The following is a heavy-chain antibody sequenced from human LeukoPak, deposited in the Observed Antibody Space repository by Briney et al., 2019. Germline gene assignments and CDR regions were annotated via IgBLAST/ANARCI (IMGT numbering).Heavy chain of an antibody. CDR3: ASRGGTRLYYYYMDV. J-gene: IGHJ6*03. Sequence: GGSLRLSCAASGFTFSSYSMNWVRQAPGKGLEWVSSISSSSSYIYYADSVKGRFTISRDNAKNSLYLQMNSLRAEDTAVYYCASRGGTRLYYYYMDVWGKGTTVTVSS. CDR2: ISSSSSYI. CDR1: GFTFSSYS. V-gene: IGHV3-21*01. D-gene: IGHD2-15*01.